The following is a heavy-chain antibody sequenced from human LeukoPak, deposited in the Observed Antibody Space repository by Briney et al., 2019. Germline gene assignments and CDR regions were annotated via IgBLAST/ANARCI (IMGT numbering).Heavy chain of an antibody. CDR2: IYYSGST. V-gene: IGHV4-59*01. J-gene: IGHJ6*03. CDR1: GGSFSGYY. D-gene: IGHD5-18*01. Sequence: NSSETLSLTCAVYGGSFSGYYWSWIRQPPGKGLEWIGFIYYSGSTHYNPSLKSRVTISVDTSKNQFSLKLSSVTAADTAVYYCARTEESGYSYRYFGYYYYVDVWGKGTTVTVSS. CDR3: ARTEESGYSYRYFGYYYYVDV.